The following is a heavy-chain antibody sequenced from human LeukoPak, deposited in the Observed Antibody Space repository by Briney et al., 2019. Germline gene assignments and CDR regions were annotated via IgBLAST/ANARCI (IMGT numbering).Heavy chain of an antibody. J-gene: IGHJ3*02. Sequence: SETLSLTCTVSGDSISSYSYYWGWIRQPPGKGLEWIGSIYYSGSTYYNPSLKSRVTISVDTSKKQFSLKLSSVTAADTAVYYCARDIRTTVTILDAFDIWGQGTMVTVSS. V-gene: IGHV4-39*07. CDR1: GDSISSYSYY. D-gene: IGHD4-17*01. CDR2: IYYSGST. CDR3: ARDIRTTVTILDAFDI.